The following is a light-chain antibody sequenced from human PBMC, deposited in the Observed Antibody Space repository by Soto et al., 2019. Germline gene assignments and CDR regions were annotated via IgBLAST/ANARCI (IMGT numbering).Light chain of an antibody. V-gene: IGKV3-20*01. J-gene: IGKJ3*01. CDR1: QSVSNNY. CDR2: GAS. Sequence: EIVLTQSPGTLTLPPGERATLSCRASQSVSNNYLAWYKQKRGQAPRLLMSGASNRATGIPDRFSGSGSGTDFTLTISRLEPEDFAVYYCQQYGSSPVTFGPGTKVDIK. CDR3: QQYGSSPVT.